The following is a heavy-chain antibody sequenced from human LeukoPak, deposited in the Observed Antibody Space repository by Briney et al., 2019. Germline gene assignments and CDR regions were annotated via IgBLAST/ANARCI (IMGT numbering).Heavy chain of an antibody. J-gene: IGHJ5*02. D-gene: IGHD3-10*01. CDR2: INPNSGGT. CDR3: ARRADPSSGSYYSNWFDP. V-gene: IGHV1-2*06. CDR1: GYTFTGYY. Sequence: ASVKVSCKASGYTFTGYYMHWVRQAPGQGLEWMGRINPNSGGTNYAQKFQGRVTMTRDTSISTAYMELSRLRSDDTAVYYCARRADPSSGSYYSNWFDPWGQGTLVTVSS.